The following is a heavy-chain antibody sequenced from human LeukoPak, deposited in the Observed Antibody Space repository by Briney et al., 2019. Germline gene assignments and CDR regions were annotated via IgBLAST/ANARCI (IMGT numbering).Heavy chain of an antibody. D-gene: IGHD3-22*01. V-gene: IGHV3-7*01. Sequence: QTSETLSLTCTVSGGSISSSSYSWGWIRQPPGKGLEWVANIKQDGSEKYYVDSVKGRFTISRDNAKNSLYLQMNSLRAEDTAVYYCARDTADYYDSSGYNIGYFDLWGRGTLVTVSS. CDR1: GGSISSSSYS. CDR2: IKQDGSEK. J-gene: IGHJ2*01. CDR3: ARDTADYYDSSGYNIGYFDL.